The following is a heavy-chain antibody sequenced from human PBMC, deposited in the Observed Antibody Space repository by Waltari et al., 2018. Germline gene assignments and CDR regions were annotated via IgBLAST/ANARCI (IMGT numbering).Heavy chain of an antibody. V-gene: IGHV3-23*04. J-gene: IGHJ4*02. D-gene: IGHD3-22*01. CDR2: ISGSGGST. CDR3: AKGYYYDSSGYLGISDYFDY. Sequence: EVQLVESGGGLVQPGGSLRLSCAASGFTFSSYAMSWVRQAPGKGLEWVSAISGSGGSTYNADSVKGRFTIARDNSKNTLYLQMNSLRAEDTAVYYGAKGYYYDSSGYLGISDYFDYWGQGTLVTVSS. CDR1: GFTFSSYA.